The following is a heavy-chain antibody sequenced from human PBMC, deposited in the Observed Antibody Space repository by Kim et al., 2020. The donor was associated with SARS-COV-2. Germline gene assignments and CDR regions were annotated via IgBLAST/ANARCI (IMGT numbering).Heavy chain of an antibody. CDR2: MNHTGSS. CDR3: ARSWFGGLFLGGVDP. D-gene: IGHD3-10*01. J-gene: IGHJ5*02. Sequence: SETLSLTCTVSGGSITSISYYWGWIRQTPGEKMDWIGRMNHTGSSYYNPSLKRRFSISVDTSKNQLFLNFRSVTAADAAVYYWARSWFGGLFLGGVDPW. CDR1: GGSITSISYY. V-gene: IGHV4-39*01.